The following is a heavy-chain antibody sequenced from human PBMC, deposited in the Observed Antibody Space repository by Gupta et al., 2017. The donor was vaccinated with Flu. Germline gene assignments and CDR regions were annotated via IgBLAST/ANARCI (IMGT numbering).Heavy chain of an antibody. J-gene: IGHJ4*02. V-gene: IGHV3-23*01. CDR1: SYA. D-gene: IGHD7-27*01. CDR3: AKGTLNWGKYYFDY. CDR2: VSGSGGST. Sequence: SYAMSWVRQAPGKGLEWVSAVSGSGGSTYYADSVKGRFTISRDNSKNTLYLQMNSLRAEDTAVYYCAKGTLNWGKYYFDYWGQGTLVTVSS.